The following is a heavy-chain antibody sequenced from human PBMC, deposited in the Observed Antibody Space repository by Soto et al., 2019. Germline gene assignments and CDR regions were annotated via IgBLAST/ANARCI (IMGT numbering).Heavy chain of an antibody. D-gene: IGHD4-17*01. V-gene: IGHV4-4*07. Sequence: SETLSLTCTVSGGSINIYYWSWIRQSAGKGLEWIGRIFASGSTNYNPSLKSRVMMSVDTSKNQFSLKLSSATAADTAVYYCAVDYGGNCFDYWGQGTTVTVSS. J-gene: IGHJ4*03. CDR1: GGSINIYY. CDR3: AVDYGGNCFDY. CDR2: IFASGST.